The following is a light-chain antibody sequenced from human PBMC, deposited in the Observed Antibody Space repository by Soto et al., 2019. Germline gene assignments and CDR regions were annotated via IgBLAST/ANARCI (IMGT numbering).Light chain of an antibody. CDR3: SSYTSSGTLVV. J-gene: IGLJ2*01. V-gene: IGLV2-14*01. Sequence: QSVLTQPASVSGSPGQSITISCTGTSSDVGGYNYVSWNQQHPGKAPKLMIYDVSNRPSGVSNRFSGSKSGNTASLTISGLQAEDEADYYCSSYTSSGTLVVFGGGTQLT. CDR1: SSDVGGYNY. CDR2: DVS.